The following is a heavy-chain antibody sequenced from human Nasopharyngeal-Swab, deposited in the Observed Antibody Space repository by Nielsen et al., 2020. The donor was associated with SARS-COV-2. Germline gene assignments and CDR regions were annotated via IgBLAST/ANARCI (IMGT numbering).Heavy chain of an antibody. CDR1: GFTVSSNY. CDR3: ARTYGSAFGESLDY. J-gene: IGHJ4*02. V-gene: IGHV3-66*01. D-gene: IGHD3-10*01. Sequence: GESLKISCAASGFTVSSNYMSWVRQAPGKGLEWVSLIYSGGSTDYADSVKGRFTISRDNSKNTLYLQMNSLRAEDTAVYYCARTYGSAFGESLDYWGQGTLVTVSS. CDR2: IYSGGST.